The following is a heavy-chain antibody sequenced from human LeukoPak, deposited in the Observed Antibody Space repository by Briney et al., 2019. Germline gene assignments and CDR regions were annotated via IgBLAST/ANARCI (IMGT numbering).Heavy chain of an antibody. V-gene: IGHV4-4*07. CDR1: GGSISGSY. Sequence: SETLSLTCTVSGGSISGSYWSWIRQPAGKGLEWIGRMYSSGTTNHNPSLKSRVAMSIDTSRNRFSLKLSSVTAADTAVYYCAKDGANCFGPWGQGTLVTVSS. D-gene: IGHD3-16*01. CDR3: AKDGANCFGP. CDR2: MYSSGTT. J-gene: IGHJ5*02.